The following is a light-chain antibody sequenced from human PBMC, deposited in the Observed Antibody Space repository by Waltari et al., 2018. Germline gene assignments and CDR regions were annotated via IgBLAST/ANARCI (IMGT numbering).Light chain of an antibody. CDR1: SSDVGRYDY. J-gene: IGLJ2*01. CDR3: ASYTYSSNVV. Sequence: QSALTQPPSVSGSSGQSITISCTGSSSDVGRYDYVSWYQQPPGKAPKLIIFDVRVRPSGVSNRFSGSKSGNTASLTISGLQAEDEADYYCASYTYSSNVVFGGGTKVTV. CDR2: DVR. V-gene: IGLV2-14*03.